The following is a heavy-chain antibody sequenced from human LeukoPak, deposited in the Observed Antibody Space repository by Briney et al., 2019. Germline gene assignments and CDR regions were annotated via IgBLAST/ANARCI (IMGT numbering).Heavy chain of an antibody. D-gene: IGHD3-16*02. CDR2: VNGNGGST. V-gene: IGHV3-23*01. Sequence: GGSLRLSCAASGFSFSTYAMSWVRQAPGKGLEWVSGVNGNGGSTSYAESVKGRFTIFRDNSKNTVYLQMDSLRVEDTAVYYCAKSLYGGCDYWGQGTVVTVSS. J-gene: IGHJ4*02. CDR1: GFSFSTYA. CDR3: AKSLYGGCDY.